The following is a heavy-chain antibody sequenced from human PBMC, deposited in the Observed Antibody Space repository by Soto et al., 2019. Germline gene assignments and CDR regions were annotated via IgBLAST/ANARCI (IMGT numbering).Heavy chain of an antibody. CDR3: ASAEVMEYLDI. V-gene: IGHV5-51*01. CDR2: IYPGDSDT. D-gene: IGHD3-16*01. CDR1: GYRFTSYC. Sequence: GESLKISCKGSGYRFTSYCIGWVRQMPWKGLEWMGIIYPGDSDTRYSPSFQGQVTISADKSIITAYLQWSSLKASDTAMYYCASAEVMEYLDIWGQGTMGTVSS. J-gene: IGHJ3*02.